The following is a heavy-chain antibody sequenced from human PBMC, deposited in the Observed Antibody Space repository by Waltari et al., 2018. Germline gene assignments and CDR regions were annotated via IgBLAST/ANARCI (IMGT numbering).Heavy chain of an antibody. D-gene: IGHD6-6*01. CDR1: GGTFSSYA. V-gene: IGHV1-69*05. CDR3: ARTALDRPEGDAFDI. Sequence: QVQLVQSGAEVKKPGSSVKVSCKASGGTFSSYAISWVRQAPGQGIEWMGGIIPIFGTANDAQKCQGICTSTTDESTSAAYMELSSLRSEYTAGYYWARTALDRPEGDAFDIWGQGTMVTVAS. CDR2: IIPIFGTA. J-gene: IGHJ3*02.